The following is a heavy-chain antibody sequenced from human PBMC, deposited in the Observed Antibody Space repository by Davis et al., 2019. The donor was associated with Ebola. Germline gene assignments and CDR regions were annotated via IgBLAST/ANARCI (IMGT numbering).Heavy chain of an antibody. CDR1: GFTFSSYA. V-gene: IGHV3-30-3*01. CDR3: ARDPSLTTVSDYFDY. D-gene: IGHD4-17*01. J-gene: IGHJ4*02. CDR2: ISYDGSNK. Sequence: GGSLRLSCAASGFTFSSYAMHWVRQAPGKGLEWVAVISYDGSNKYYADSVKGRFTISRDNSKNTLYLQMNSLRAEDTAVYYCARDPSLTTVSDYFDYWGQGTLVTVSS.